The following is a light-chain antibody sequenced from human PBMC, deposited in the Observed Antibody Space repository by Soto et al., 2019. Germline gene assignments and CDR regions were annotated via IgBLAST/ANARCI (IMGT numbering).Light chain of an antibody. CDR3: HQRRQWPLT. CDR1: QSISDT. CDR2: GAS. J-gene: IGKJ4*01. V-gene: IGKV3D-15*01. Sequence: EIVMTQSPATLSVSPGGRATLSCTASQSISDTLAWHQQKPGQAPRLLIHGASNRATGIPDRFSGSGSGTDFTLTISRLEPEDFAVYYCHQRRQWPLTFGGGTKVDIK.